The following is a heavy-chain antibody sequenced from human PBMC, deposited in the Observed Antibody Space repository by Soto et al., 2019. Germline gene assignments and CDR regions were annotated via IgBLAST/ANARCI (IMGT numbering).Heavy chain of an antibody. CDR1: GGSFSGYY. J-gene: IGHJ4*02. Sequence: SETLSLTCAVYGGSFSGYYWSWIRQPPGKGLEWIGEINHSGSTNYNPSLKSRVTISVDTSKNQFSLKLSSVTAADTAVYYCARAGSSSWVYFDYWGQGTLVTVSS. D-gene: IGHD6-13*01. CDR2: INHSGST. V-gene: IGHV4-34*01. CDR3: ARAGSSSWVYFDY.